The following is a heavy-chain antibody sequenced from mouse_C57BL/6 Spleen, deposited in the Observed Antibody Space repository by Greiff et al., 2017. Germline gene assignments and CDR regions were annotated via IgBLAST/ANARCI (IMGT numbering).Heavy chain of an antibody. CDR2: FYPGGGSI. J-gene: IGHJ2*01. CDR3: ARHADGYYGGGLDY. V-gene: IGHV1-62-2*01. D-gene: IGHD1-1*01. Sequence: QVQLQQSGAELVKPGASVKLSCKASGYTFTEYTIHWVQQRSGQGLEWIGWFYPGGGSIKYNEKFNDKATLTADKASSTVYMVSSRLTAEASAVYCGARHADGYYGGGLDYWGQGTTLTVSS. CDR1: GYTFTEYT.